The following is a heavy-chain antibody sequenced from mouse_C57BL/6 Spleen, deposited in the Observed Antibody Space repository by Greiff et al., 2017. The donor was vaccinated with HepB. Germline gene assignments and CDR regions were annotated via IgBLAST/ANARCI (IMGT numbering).Heavy chain of an antibody. CDR2: IYPRSGNT. Sequence: VKVVESGAELARPGASVKLSCKASGYTFTSYGISWVKQRTGQGLEWIGEIYPRSGNTYYNEKFKGKATLTADKSSSTAYMELRSLTSEDSAVYICARRKVDYYGSSDYWGQGTTLTVSS. CDR3: ARRKVDYYGSSDY. CDR1: GYTFTSYG. J-gene: IGHJ2*01. D-gene: IGHD1-1*01. V-gene: IGHV1-81*01.